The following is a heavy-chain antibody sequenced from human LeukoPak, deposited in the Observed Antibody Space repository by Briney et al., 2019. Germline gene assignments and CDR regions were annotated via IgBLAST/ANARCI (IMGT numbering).Heavy chain of an antibody. J-gene: IGHJ4*02. CDR2: INSGGSAI. CDR1: GFTFNSYE. V-gene: IGHV3-48*03. CDR3: ARGGSYVHY. D-gene: IGHD1-26*01. Sequence: GGSLRLSCAASGFTFNSYEMNWVRQAPGKGLEWVSYINSGGSAIYYADSVKGRFTISRDNAKNSLYLQMNSLRADDTAVYYCARGGSYVHYWGPGTLFTVSS.